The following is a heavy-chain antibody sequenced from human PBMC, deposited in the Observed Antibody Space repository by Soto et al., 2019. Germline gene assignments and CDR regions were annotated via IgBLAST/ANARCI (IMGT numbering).Heavy chain of an antibody. CDR1: GGSISSGGYS. D-gene: IGHD3-16*01. V-gene: IGHV4-30-2*03. Sequence: SETLSLTCAVSGGSISSGGYSWSWIQQPPGKGLEWIGYIYHSGSTYYNPSLKSRVTISVDTSKNQFSLKLSSVTAADTAVYYCARLSAYDAFDIWGQGIMVTVS. CDR3: ARLSAYDAFDI. CDR2: IYHSGST. J-gene: IGHJ3*02.